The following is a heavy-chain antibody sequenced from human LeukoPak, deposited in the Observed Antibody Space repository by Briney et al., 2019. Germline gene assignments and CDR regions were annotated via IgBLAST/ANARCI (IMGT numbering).Heavy chain of an antibody. CDR2: INPNSGGT. CDR1: GYTFTGYY. V-gene: IGHV1-2*02. D-gene: IGHD6-13*01. J-gene: IGHJ4*02. CDR3: ARLIAAAGASDY. Sequence: ASVKVSCKASGYTFTGYYMHWVRQAPGQGLEWMGWINPNSGGTNYAQKLQGRVTMTTDTSTSTAYMELRSLRSDDTAVYYCARLIAAAGASDYWGQGTLVTVSS.